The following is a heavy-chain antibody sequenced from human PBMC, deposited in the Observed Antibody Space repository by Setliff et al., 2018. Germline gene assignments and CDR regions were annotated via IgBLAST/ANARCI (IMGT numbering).Heavy chain of an antibody. J-gene: IGHJ4*02. Sequence: PGESLKISCAGSGFAVSGAYMSWVRQAPGKGLEWVSIIYSSGNTAHTDSVKGRFTISRDTSKNTVYLQMNNVTVDDTAVYFCARRGYSHDSSDYNRRKVFDYFDFWGQGAQVTV. CDR2: IYSSGNT. D-gene: IGHD3-22*01. CDR3: ARRGYSHDSSDYNRRKVFDYFDF. CDR1: GFAVSGAY. V-gene: IGHV3-53*01.